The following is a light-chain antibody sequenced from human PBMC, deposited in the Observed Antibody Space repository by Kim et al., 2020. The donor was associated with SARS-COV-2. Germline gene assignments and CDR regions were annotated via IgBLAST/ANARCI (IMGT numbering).Light chain of an antibody. CDR1: ELGDKY. CDR3: QTWDSSTGV. Sequence: YELTQPPSVSVPSGQTATITCSGDELGDKYVYWYQKKPGQSPVLVMYQNDKRPSGIPERFSGSNSGNTATLTISETPALDEADYYCQTWDSSTGVFGGG. CDR2: QND. J-gene: IGLJ3*02. V-gene: IGLV3-1*01.